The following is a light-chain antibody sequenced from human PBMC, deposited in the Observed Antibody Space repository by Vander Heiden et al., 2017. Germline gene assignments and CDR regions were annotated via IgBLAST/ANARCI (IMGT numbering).Light chain of an antibody. J-gene: IGKJ5*01. V-gene: IGKV3-11*01. CDR3: QQRSDWPVT. Sequence: DIVLTQSPATLSLSPRSRATLSCRSSQTVRRYLAWYQQIPGQAPRLLIYDASNRATGLPARFSGSGSGTDFTLTISSLEPEDFAVYYCQQRSDWPVTFGQGTRLEIK. CDR1: QTVRRY. CDR2: DAS.